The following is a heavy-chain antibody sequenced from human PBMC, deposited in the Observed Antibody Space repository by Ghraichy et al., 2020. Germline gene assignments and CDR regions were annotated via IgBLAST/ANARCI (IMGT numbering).Heavy chain of an antibody. Sequence: LSLTCAASGFTFSSYAMSWVRQAPGKGLEWVSTISGSGGSTYYADSVKGRFTISRDNSKNTLYLQMNSLRAEDTAVYYCAKSFYYDSSGYYPFDYWGQGTLVTVSS. CDR3: AKSFYYDSSGYYPFDY. J-gene: IGHJ4*02. V-gene: IGHV3-23*01. D-gene: IGHD3-22*01. CDR2: ISGSGGST. CDR1: GFTFSSYA.